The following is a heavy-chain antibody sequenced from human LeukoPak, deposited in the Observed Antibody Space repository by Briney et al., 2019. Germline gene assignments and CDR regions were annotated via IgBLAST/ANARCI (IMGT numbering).Heavy chain of an antibody. Sequence: PSETLSLTCAVYGGSFSGYYWSWLRQPPGKGLEWIGEINHSGSTNYNPSLKSRVTISVDTSKNQFSLKLSSVTAADTAVYYCASRYCSGGSCHFDYWGQGTLVTVSS. CDR1: GGSFSGYY. V-gene: IGHV4-34*01. CDR3: ASRYCSGGSCHFDY. D-gene: IGHD2-15*01. J-gene: IGHJ4*02. CDR2: INHSGST.